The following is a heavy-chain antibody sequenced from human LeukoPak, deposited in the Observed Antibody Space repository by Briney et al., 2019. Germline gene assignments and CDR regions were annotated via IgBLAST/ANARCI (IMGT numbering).Heavy chain of an antibody. J-gene: IGHJ4*02. D-gene: IGHD3-22*01. CDR3: ARVSRFYYDSSGDFDY. Sequence: VASVKVSCKASGYTFTDYYMHWVRQAPGQGLEWMGWITPNSGATKYAQKLRGRVSMTRDTSINTAYMELSRLRSDDTAIYYCARVSRFYYDSSGDFDYWGQGTLVTVSS. CDR2: ITPNSGAT. V-gene: IGHV1-2*02. CDR1: GYTFTDYY.